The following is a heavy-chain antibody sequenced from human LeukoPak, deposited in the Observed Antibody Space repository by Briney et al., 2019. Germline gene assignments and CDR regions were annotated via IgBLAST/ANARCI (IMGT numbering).Heavy chain of an antibody. Sequence: PSETLSLTCTVSGGSISSSSYYWGWIRQAPGKGLEWVSAISGSGGSTYYADSVKGRFTISRDNSKNTLYLQMNSLRAEDTAVYYCAKDREQQLPGYGMDVWGQGTTVTVSS. CDR1: GGSISSSSYY. CDR2: ISGSGGST. CDR3: AKDREQQLPGYGMDV. D-gene: IGHD6-13*01. V-gene: IGHV3-23*01. J-gene: IGHJ6*02.